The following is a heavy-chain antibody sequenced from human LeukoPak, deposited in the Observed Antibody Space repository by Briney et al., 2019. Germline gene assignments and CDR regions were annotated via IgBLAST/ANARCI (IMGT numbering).Heavy chain of an antibody. V-gene: IGHV4-34*01. J-gene: IGHJ5*02. Sequence: PSETLSLTCAVYGGSFSGYYWSWIRQPPGKGLEWIGEINHSGSTNYNPSLKSRVTISVDTSKNQFSLKLSSVTAADTAVYYCARGVVFDPWGQGTLVTVSS. CDR3: ARGVVFDP. D-gene: IGHD2-15*01. CDR2: INHSGST. CDR1: GGSFSGYY.